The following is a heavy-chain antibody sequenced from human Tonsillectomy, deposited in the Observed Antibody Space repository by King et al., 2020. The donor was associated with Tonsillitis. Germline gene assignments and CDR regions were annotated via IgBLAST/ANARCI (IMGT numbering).Heavy chain of an antibody. J-gene: IGHJ4*01. V-gene: IGHV3-30-3*02. D-gene: IGHD3-3*01. CDR2: ISYDGSNK. Sequence: QLVQSGGGVVQPGRSLRLSCAASGFTFSNFAMHWVRQAPGKGLEWVAVISYDGSNKFYADSVEGRFTISRDNSKNTLFLQLNSLRAEDTAVYYCAKDHEFWSGYLDYWGHGSLVTVSS. CDR1: GFTFSNFA. CDR3: AKDHEFWSGYLDY.